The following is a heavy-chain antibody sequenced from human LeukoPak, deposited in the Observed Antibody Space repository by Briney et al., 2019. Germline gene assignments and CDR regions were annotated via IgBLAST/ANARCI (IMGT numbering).Heavy chain of an antibody. J-gene: IGHJ4*02. D-gene: IGHD1-26*01. V-gene: IGHV3-30*02. Sequence: GGSLRLSCAASGFTFSSYGMHWVRQAPGKGLKWVAFIRYDGSNKYYADSVKGRFTISRDNSKNTLYLQMNSLRAEDTAVYYCAKLSGSPFDYWGQGTLVTVSS. CDR3: AKLSGSPFDY. CDR2: IRYDGSNK. CDR1: GFTFSSYG.